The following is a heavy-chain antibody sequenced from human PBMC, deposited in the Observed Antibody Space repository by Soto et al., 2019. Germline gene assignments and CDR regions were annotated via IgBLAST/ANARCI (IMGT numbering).Heavy chain of an antibody. Sequence: VQLVESGGGVVQPGRSLRLSCAASGFTFRTYGMYWVRQAPGKGLEWVAVIWYDASNKYYADSVKGRCTISRDNSENTLYLQMNSLRDEDTSVYYCARGRVDGGELDLWGQGTLVTVSS. J-gene: IGHJ4*02. CDR3: ARGRVDGGELDL. CDR2: IWYDASNK. CDR1: GFTFRTYG. V-gene: IGHV3-33*01. D-gene: IGHD1-26*01.